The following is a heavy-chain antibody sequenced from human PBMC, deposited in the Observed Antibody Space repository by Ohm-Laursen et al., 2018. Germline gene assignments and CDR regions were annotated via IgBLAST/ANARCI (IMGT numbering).Heavy chain of an antibody. CDR1: GFTFDGYA. Sequence: SSLRLSCAASGFTFDGYAMHWVRQAPGKGLEWVSGISWNSVNIGYADSVTGRFTISRDNAKNSLYLQMNSLRAEDTALYYCAKDMDRSGRIVVFDYWGQGTPVTVSS. CDR3: AKDMDRSGRIVVFDY. V-gene: IGHV3-9*01. D-gene: IGHD3-22*01. J-gene: IGHJ4*02. CDR2: ISWNSVNI.